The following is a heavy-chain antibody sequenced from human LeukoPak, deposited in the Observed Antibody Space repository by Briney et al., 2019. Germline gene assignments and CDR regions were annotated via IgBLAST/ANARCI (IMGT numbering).Heavy chain of an antibody. D-gene: IGHD3-3*01. CDR2: IYYSGST. CDR1: GGSISSYY. J-gene: IGHJ4*02. V-gene: IGHV4-59*12. CDR3: ARAPITIFGVVIIPKFDY. Sequence: SETLSLTCTVSGGSISSYYWSWVRQPPGKGLEWIGSIYYSGSTYYNPSLKSRVTISVDTSKNQFSLKLSSVTAADTAVYYCARAPITIFGVVIIPKFDYWGQGTLVTVSS.